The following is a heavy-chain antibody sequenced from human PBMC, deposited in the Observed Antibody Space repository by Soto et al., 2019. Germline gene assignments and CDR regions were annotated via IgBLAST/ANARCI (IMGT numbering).Heavy chain of an antibody. CDR3: ARRSTTYYYDSSGYYYGY. V-gene: IGHV1-69*01. D-gene: IGHD3-22*01. CDR2: IIPIFGTA. Sequence: QVQLVQSGAEVKKPGSSVKVSCKASGGTFSSYAISWVRQAPGQGLEWMGGIIPIFGTANYAQKFQGRVTITADESTSTAYMELRSLRSEDTAVYYCARRSTTYYYDSSGYYYGYWGQGTLVTVSS. CDR1: GGTFSSYA. J-gene: IGHJ4*02.